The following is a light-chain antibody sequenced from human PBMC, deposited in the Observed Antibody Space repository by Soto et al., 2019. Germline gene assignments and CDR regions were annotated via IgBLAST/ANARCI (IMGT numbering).Light chain of an antibody. Sequence: DIPMTQSPSTLSASVGDRVTITCRASQSISSWLAWYQQKPGKAPKLLIYKASSLESGVPSRFSGRESGTEFTLTITSLQPDDFATYYCQQYNSYPYTFGQGTKLEIK. CDR1: QSISSW. J-gene: IGKJ2*01. V-gene: IGKV1-5*03. CDR2: KAS. CDR3: QQYNSYPYT.